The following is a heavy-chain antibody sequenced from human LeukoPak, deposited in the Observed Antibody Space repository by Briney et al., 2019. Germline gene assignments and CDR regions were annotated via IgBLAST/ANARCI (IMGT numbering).Heavy chain of an antibody. Sequence: GGSLRLSCAASGFTFSSYGMHWVRQAPGKGLEWVAFIRYDGSNKYYADSVKGRFTISRDNSKNTLYLQMNSLRAEDTAVYYCAMEIAAPLCFDYWGQGTLVTVSS. CDR1: GFTFSSYG. CDR2: IRYDGSNK. CDR3: AMEIAAPLCFDY. D-gene: IGHD6-13*01. V-gene: IGHV3-30*02. J-gene: IGHJ4*02.